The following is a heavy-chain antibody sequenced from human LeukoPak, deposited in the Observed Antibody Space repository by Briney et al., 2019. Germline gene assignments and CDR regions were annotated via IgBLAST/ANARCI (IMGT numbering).Heavy chain of an antibody. CDR1: GGSISSSRNY. CDR2: IYYSGST. D-gene: IGHD3-3*01. V-gene: IGHV4-39*07. Sequence: PSETLSLTCSVSGGSISSSRNYWGWIRQPPGKGLEWIGSIYYSGSTYYNPSLKSRVTISVDTSKNQFSLKLSSVTAADTAVYYCARIFDFWSGYYEGGDWFDPWGQGTLVTVSS. CDR3: ARIFDFWSGYYEGGDWFDP. J-gene: IGHJ5*02.